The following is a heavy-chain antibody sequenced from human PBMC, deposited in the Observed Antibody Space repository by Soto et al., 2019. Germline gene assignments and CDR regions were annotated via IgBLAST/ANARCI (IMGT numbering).Heavy chain of an antibody. V-gene: IGHV3-74*01. CDR3: ARVNVAAPPGYYYGMDV. CDR1: GFTFGGYW. CDR2: IQIDGSTT. Sequence: GGSLRLSCAASGFTFGGYWMHWVRQAPGKGLVWVSRIQIDGSTTSYADSVKGRFTISRDNARNTLWLQMNSLGAEDTAVYYCARVNVAAPPGYYYGMDVWGQGTTVTVSS. D-gene: IGHD6-13*01. J-gene: IGHJ6*02.